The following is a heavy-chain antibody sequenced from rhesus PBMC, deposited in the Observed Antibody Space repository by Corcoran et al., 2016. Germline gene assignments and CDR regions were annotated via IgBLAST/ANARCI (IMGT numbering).Heavy chain of an antibody. V-gene: IGHV4-173*01. Sequence: QLQLQESGPGLVKPSETLSLTCAVSGGSISNNYWSWIRQPPGKGLEWIGRISVASESTHHNPSLRSLFAISTVASKNQFSLKLSSVTAADTAVYYCLRDWGAERYWGQGVLVTVSS. CDR1: GGSISNNY. CDR3: LRDWGAERY. CDR2: ISVASEST. J-gene: IGHJ4*01. D-gene: IGHD1-14*01.